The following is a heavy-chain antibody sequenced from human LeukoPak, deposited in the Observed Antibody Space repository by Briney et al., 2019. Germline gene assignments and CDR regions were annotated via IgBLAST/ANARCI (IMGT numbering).Heavy chain of an antibody. CDR3: ARESGRNGDYPDY. J-gene: IGHJ4*02. Sequence: SVKVSCKASGGTFSSYAISWVRQAPGQGLEWMGRIIPILGIANYAQKFQGRVTITADKSTSTAYMELSSLRSEDTAEYYCARESGRNGDYPDYWGQGTLVTVSS. CDR1: GGTFSSYA. D-gene: IGHD1-1*01. V-gene: IGHV1-69*04. CDR2: IIPILGIA.